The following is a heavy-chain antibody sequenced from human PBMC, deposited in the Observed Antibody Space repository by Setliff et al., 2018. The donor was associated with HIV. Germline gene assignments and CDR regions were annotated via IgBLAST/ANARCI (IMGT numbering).Heavy chain of an antibody. CDR3: ARIPPQRLLGYFDN. V-gene: IGHV3-23*01. CDR1: GFTFCGNA. D-gene: IGHD6-19*01. J-gene: IGHJ4*02. Sequence: GGSLRLSCAASGFTFCGNAMGWVRQAPGKGLECVAVISGSGGDTYYADSVKGRFVISRDNAKSSLYLQINSLRANDTAVYYCARIPPQRLLGYFDNWGQGTLVTVSS. CDR2: ISGSGGDT.